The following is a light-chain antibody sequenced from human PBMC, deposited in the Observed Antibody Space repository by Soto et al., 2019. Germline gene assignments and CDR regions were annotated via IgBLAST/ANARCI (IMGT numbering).Light chain of an antibody. V-gene: IGKV1-5*01. CDR2: DAS. Sequence: DIQMTQSPSTLSASVGDSVSITCRASQSINTLLAWYQQKPGKAPKLLIFDASSLEGGVPVRFSGSGSGTEFTLTISSLQPDDFATYYCQESDAFPYTFGGGTKVEIK. CDR1: QSINTL. CDR3: QESDAFPYT. J-gene: IGKJ4*01.